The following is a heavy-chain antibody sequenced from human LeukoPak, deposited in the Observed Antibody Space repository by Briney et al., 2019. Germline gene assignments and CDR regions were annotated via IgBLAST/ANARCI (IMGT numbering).Heavy chain of an antibody. Sequence: GGSLRLSCAASGFTFSSYWMHWVRQAPGKGLVWVSRINSDGSSTSYADSVKGRFTFSRDNAKNTLYLQMNSLRAEDTAVYYCAREPYCSSTSCHFDYWGQGTLVTVSS. J-gene: IGHJ4*02. CDR1: GFTFSSYW. CDR3: AREPYCSSTSCHFDY. V-gene: IGHV3-74*01. D-gene: IGHD2-2*01. CDR2: INSDGSST.